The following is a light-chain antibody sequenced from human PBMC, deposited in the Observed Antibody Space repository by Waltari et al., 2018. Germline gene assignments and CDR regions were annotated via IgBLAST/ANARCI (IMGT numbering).Light chain of an antibody. CDR2: GVS. CDR3: SSYASSNTVL. Sequence: QAALTQSPSVSGSPGQSVTISCTGSSSDIGGYNRVSWYQQYPGKAPKLMIYGVSNRPSGVSDRFSGSKSGNTASLIISGLQAEDEADYYCSSYASSNTVLFGGGTRLTVL. V-gene: IGLV2-14*01. J-gene: IGLJ2*01. CDR1: SSDIGGYNR.